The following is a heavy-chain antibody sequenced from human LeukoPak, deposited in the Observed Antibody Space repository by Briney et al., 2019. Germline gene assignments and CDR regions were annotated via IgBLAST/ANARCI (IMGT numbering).Heavy chain of an antibody. Sequence: GGPLRLSCAASGVMFSSHGMSWVRQAPGKRLEWVSSITDSGSGTCYVDSVKGRFTMSRDNSKNTLYLQMNSLRAEDTAVYYCAKNLLGSESFSWYFDLWGRGTLVTVSS. D-gene: IGHD1-26*01. J-gene: IGHJ2*01. V-gene: IGHV3-23*01. CDR1: GVMFSSHG. CDR2: ITDSGSGT. CDR3: AKNLLGSESFSWYFDL.